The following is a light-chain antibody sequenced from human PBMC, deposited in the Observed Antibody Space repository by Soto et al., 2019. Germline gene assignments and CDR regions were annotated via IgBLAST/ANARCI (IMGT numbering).Light chain of an antibody. J-gene: IGKJ5*01. Sequence: DVVMTQTPLSLSVAPVQPASISFKSSQILLHITGETFLFWYLQKPGQSPQLLIYEVSTRVSGVPDRFSGSGSGTDFTLEISRVETDDVGIYYCMQSTQLPPTFGQGTRLGIK. V-gene: IGKV2D-29*02. CDR2: EVS. CDR3: MQSTQLPPT. CDR1: QILLHITGETF.